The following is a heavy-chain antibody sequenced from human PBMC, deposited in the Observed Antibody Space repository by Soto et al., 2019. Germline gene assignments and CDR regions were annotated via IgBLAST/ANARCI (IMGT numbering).Heavy chain of an antibody. CDR1: GFTFSSYW. Sequence: EEQLVESGGGLVQPGGSLRLSCAASGFTFSSYWMHWVRQAPGKGLVWVSRINPGGSITAYADSVKGRFTISRDNAKNTLYLQMNSLRCADTAVYYCAGVPAGKYGVWNYWGQGTLGSVSS. CDR3: AGVPAGKYGVWNY. J-gene: IGHJ4*02. CDR2: INPGGSIT. D-gene: IGHD2-8*01. V-gene: IGHV3-74*03.